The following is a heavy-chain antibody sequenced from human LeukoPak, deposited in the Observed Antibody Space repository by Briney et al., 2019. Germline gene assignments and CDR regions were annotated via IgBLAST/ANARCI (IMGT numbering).Heavy chain of an antibody. CDR2: IYTSGST. Sequence: SETLSLTCTVSGGSISSGSYHWSWIRQPAGKGLEWIGRIYTSGSTNYNPSLKSRVTISVDTSKNQFSLKLSSVTAADTAVYYCARAGGSWYPHFYMDVWGKGTTVTISS. D-gene: IGHD6-13*01. J-gene: IGHJ6*03. CDR1: GGSISSGSYH. CDR3: ARAGGSWYPHFYMDV. V-gene: IGHV4-61*02.